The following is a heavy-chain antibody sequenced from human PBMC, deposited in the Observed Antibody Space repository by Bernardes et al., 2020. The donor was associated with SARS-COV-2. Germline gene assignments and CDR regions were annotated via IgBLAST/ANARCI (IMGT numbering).Heavy chain of an antibody. CDR3: AKNGGYDFWSGYRTTVNWFDP. CDR2: ISSNGGST. J-gene: IGHJ5*02. CDR1: GFTFSSYA. V-gene: IGHV3-64*01. D-gene: IGHD3-3*01. Sequence: GGSLRLSCAASGFTFSSYAMHWVRQAPGKGLEYVSAISSNGGSTYYANSVKGRFTISRDNSKNTLYLQMNSLRAEDTAVYYCAKNGGYDFWSGYRTTVNWFDPWGQGTLVTVSS.